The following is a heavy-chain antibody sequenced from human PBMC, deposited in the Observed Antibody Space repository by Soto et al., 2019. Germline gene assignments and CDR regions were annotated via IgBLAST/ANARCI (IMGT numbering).Heavy chain of an antibody. Sequence: GGPLRRSCAASGFTFSSYSMNWVRQAPGKGLEWVSSISSSSSYIYYADSVKGRFTISRDNAKNSLYLQMNSLRAEETAVYYCARDPYDSSGPWGQGTLVTVSS. CDR3: ARDPYDSSGP. J-gene: IGHJ5*02. D-gene: IGHD3-22*01. V-gene: IGHV3-21*01. CDR2: ISSSSSYI. CDR1: GFTFSSYS.